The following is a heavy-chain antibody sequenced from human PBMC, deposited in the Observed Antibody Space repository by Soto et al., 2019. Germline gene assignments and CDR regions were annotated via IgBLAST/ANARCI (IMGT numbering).Heavy chain of an antibody. J-gene: IGHJ4*02. D-gene: IGHD2-2*01. CDR2: ISGSGGST. CDR1: GFTFSSYA. V-gene: IGHV3-23*01. Sequence: PGGSLRLSCAASGFTFSSYAMSWVRQAPGKGLEWVSAISGSGGSTYYADSVKGRFTISRDNSKNTLYLQMNSLRAEDTAVYYCAKSSLYCSSTSCYAGANPDFDYWGQGTLVTVSS. CDR3: AKSSLYCSSTSCYAGANPDFDY.